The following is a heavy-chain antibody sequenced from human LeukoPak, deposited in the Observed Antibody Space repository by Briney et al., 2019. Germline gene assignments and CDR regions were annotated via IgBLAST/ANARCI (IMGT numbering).Heavy chain of an antibody. CDR3: ARVCGGDCYRSFEY. J-gene: IGHJ4*02. Sequence: GGSLRLSCAASGFTFSNYWMTWVRQAPGKGLEWVASIKEDGSEKKYVDSIKGRFTISRDDATDSLYLQMNSLRTEDTAVCYCARVCGGDCYRSFEYWGQGTLVTVSS. CDR1: GFTFSNYW. CDR2: IKEDGSEK. D-gene: IGHD2-21*01. V-gene: IGHV3-7*01.